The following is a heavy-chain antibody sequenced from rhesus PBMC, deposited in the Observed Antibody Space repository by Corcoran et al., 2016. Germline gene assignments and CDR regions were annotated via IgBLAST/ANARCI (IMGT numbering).Heavy chain of an antibody. CDR3: ARESFPGIAAAGNFDY. D-gene: IGHD6-25*01. CDR1: GFTFDDYA. Sequence: EVQLLESGGGVVQPGGSLRLSCSASGFTFDDYAMHLVRQAPGKGLEWVSGIRLGGGSTDKAGTVKGPFTITRDNAKNSLYLQMGRRRAEDTALYYCARESFPGIAAAGNFDYWGQGVLVTVSS. CDR2: IRLGGGST. V-gene: IGHV3-201*01. J-gene: IGHJ4*01.